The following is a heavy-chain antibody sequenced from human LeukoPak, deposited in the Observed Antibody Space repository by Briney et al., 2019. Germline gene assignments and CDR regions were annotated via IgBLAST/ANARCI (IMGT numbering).Heavy chain of an antibody. D-gene: IGHD6-19*01. Sequence: GGSLRLSCAASGFTFSSYSMNWVRQAPGKGLEWVSSISSSSSYIYYADSVKGRFTISRDNAKNSLYLQMNSLRAEDTAVYYCARASGYTSGWYDDAFDIWGQGTMVAVSS. CDR3: ARASGYTSGWYDDAFDI. J-gene: IGHJ3*02. CDR2: ISSSSSYI. CDR1: GFTFSSYS. V-gene: IGHV3-21*01.